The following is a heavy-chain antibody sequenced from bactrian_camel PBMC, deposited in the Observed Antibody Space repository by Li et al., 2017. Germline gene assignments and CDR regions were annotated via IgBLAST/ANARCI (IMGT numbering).Heavy chain of an antibody. CDR3: AARGPYCYTKLSVRDFTY. J-gene: IGHJ6*01. CDR2: IATGSGNT. CDR1: GYADSPYC. Sequence: HVQLVESGGGSVQVGGSLQLSCAASGYADSPYCMIWLRQASGKEREGVARIATGSGNTYYADSVKGRFTISQDNAKNTVYLQMNSLKPEDTAMYYCAARGPYCYTKLSVRDFTYWGQGTQVTVS. D-gene: IGHD2*01. V-gene: IGHV3S1*01.